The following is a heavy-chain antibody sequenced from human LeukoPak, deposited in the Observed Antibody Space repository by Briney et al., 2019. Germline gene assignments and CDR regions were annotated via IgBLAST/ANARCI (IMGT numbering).Heavy chain of an antibody. D-gene: IGHD2-15*01. J-gene: IGHJ5*02. Sequence: SETLPLICALSGISNSRGKWWGSIRQPPGKGLEWIGYIYYSGNTHYNLSLKSRVTMSVATSKNQFSLKLSSVTAVDTAVYYCARVGHCSGIRCVPGCFDPWSQGILVTVSS. CDR3: ARVGHCSGIRCVPGCFDP. CDR1: GISNSRGKW. CDR2: IYYSGNT. V-gene: IGHV4-28*03.